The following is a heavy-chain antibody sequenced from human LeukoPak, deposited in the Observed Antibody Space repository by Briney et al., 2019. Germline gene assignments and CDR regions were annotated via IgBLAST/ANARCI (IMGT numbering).Heavy chain of an antibody. V-gene: IGHV3-21*01. D-gene: IGHD6-19*01. J-gene: IGHJ4*02. CDR2: ICSSSSSI. CDR3: SRDQGSGWWDY. Sequence: PGGSLRLSCAASGFTFRSYNLQWVRQAPGKGLEWVSFICSSSSSIYYADSVKGQYTISRDNAKNSLYLQMNSLSAEDTAVYYCSRDQGSGWWDYWGQGTLVTVSS. CDR1: GFTFRSYN.